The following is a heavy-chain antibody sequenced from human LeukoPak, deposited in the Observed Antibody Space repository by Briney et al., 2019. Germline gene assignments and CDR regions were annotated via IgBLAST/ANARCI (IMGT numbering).Heavy chain of an antibody. CDR2: FDPEDGET. D-gene: IGHD3-9*01. CDR3: ATKSYDILTGYGG. Sequence: ASVKVSCKVSGYTLTELSMYWVRHAPGKGLEWMGGFDPEDGETIYAQKFQGRVTMTADTPTDTAYMELSSLRSEDTAVYYCATKSYDILTGYGGWGQGTLVTVS. CDR1: GYTLTELS. V-gene: IGHV1-24*01. J-gene: IGHJ4*02.